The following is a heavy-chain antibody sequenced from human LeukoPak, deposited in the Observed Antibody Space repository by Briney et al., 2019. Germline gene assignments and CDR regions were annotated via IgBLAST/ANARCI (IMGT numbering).Heavy chain of an antibody. J-gene: IGHJ4*02. Sequence: PGGSLRLSCAASGFTFSSYEMNWVRQAPGKGLEWVSSISDSGRSTYYADSVKGRFTISRDNSKNTLYLQINSLRAGDTAVYYCAKDPNRYFYDSSGYFDFWGQGTLVTVSS. CDR1: GFTFSSYE. CDR2: ISDSGRST. CDR3: AKDPNRYFYDSSGYFDF. V-gene: IGHV3-23*01. D-gene: IGHD3-22*01.